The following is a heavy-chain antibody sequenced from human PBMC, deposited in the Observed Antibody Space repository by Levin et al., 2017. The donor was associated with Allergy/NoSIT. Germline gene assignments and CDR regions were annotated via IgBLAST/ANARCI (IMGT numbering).Heavy chain of an antibody. D-gene: IGHD3-3*01. J-gene: IGHJ6*02. CDR1: GASITSYY. V-gene: IGHV4-59*01. CDR2: FYYGGSS. Sequence: SETLSLTCTVSGASITSYYWGWIRQPPGKGLEWIGYFYYGGSSKSNPSLKSRITMSIDTSKNQFSLKVSSVTAADTAGYDCARDNEFWSGYHYYGMDVGGQGTTVTVCS. CDR3: ARDNEFWSGYHYYGMDV.